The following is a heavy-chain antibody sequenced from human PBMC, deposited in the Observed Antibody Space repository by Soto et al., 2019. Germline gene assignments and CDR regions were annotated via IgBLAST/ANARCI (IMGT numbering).Heavy chain of an antibody. Sequence: QVQLQQWGAGLLKPSETLSLTCAVYGGSFSGYYWSWIRQPPGKGLEWIGEINHSGSTNCNPSLKSRVTISVDTSKNQFSLKLSSVTAADTAVYYCARTAGNDAFDIWGQGTMVTVSS. CDR2: INHSGST. CDR3: ARTAGNDAFDI. V-gene: IGHV4-34*01. CDR1: GGSFSGYY. D-gene: IGHD6-13*01. J-gene: IGHJ3*02.